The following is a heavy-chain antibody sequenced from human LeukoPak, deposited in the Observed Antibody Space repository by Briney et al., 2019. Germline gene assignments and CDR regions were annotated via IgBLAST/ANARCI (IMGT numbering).Heavy chain of an antibody. CDR3: ARGALYCSSTSCYMDV. J-gene: IGHJ6*03. CDR2: ISRSSSTR. V-gene: IGHV3-48*01. Sequence: GGSLRLSCAASGFTFSNYSMNWVRQAPGKGLEWVSYISRSSSTRYYADSVKGRFTISRDNAKSSLYLQMNSLRAEDTAVYYCARGALYCSSTSCYMDVWGKGTTVTVSS. CDR1: GFTFSNYS. D-gene: IGHD2-2*01.